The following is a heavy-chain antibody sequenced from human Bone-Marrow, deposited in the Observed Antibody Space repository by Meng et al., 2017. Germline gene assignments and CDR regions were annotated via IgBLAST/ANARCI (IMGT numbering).Heavy chain of an antibody. J-gene: IGHJ4*02. V-gene: IGHV3-15*04. D-gene: IGHD6-13*01. CDR2: IERNSDGGTI. Sequence: GESLKISCVASGLRFTDAWMSWVRQAPGKGLEWVGRIERNSDGGTIHYAAPVKGRFTISRDDSKNTLYLQMDSLITEDTAVYFCATGAAAADHWGQGTLVTVSS. CDR1: GLRFTDAW. CDR3: ATGAAAADH.